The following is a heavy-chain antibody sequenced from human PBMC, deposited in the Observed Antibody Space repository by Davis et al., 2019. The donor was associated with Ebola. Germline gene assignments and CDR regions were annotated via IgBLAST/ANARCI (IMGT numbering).Heavy chain of an antibody. CDR3: AKGRITMIVVVISYYFDY. V-gene: IGHV3-9*01. Sequence: GGSLRLSCAASGFTFDDYAMHWVRQAPGKGLEWVSGISWNSGSIGYADSVKGRFTISRDNSKNTLYLQMNSLGAEDTAVYYCAKGRITMIVVVISYYFDYWGQGTLVTVSS. J-gene: IGHJ4*02. D-gene: IGHD3-22*01. CDR1: GFTFDDYA. CDR2: ISWNSGSI.